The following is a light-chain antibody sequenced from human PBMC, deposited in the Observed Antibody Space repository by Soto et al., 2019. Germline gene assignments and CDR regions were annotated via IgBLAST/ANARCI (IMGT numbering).Light chain of an antibody. CDR3: CSYAGSNSFAV. V-gene: IGLV2-23*02. J-gene: IGLJ7*01. CDR1: RSEVGSYNL. CDR2: EVS. Sequence: QSALTQPASVSGSPGQSITISCTGTRSEVGSYNLVSWYQQHPGKAPRLMISEVSRRPSGVSSRFSGSRSGNTASLTISGLQAEDEADYYCCSYAGSNSFAVFGTGTQLTVL.